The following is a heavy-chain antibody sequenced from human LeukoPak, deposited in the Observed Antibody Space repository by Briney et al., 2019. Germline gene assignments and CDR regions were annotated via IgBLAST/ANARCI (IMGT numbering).Heavy chain of an antibody. Sequence: SETLSLTCTVSGGSISSNYYYWGWIRQPPGKGLEWIGSIYYTGSAYYNPSLKSRVTISVDTSKNQFSLRLSSVTAADTAVYYCARGGRITMFGVVIMRGAFDIWGQGTMVTVSS. CDR3: ARGGRITMFGVVIMRGAFDI. D-gene: IGHD3-3*01. V-gene: IGHV4-39*01. CDR2: IYYTGSA. J-gene: IGHJ3*02. CDR1: GGSISSNYYY.